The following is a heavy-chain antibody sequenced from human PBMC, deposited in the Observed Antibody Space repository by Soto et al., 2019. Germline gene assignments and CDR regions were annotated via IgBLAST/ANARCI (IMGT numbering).Heavy chain of an antibody. D-gene: IGHD2-2*01. J-gene: IGHJ5*02. CDR2: ISLYSDGA. CDR1: GYTFSNYG. V-gene: IGHV1-18*01. CDR3: ARVVPGAEAWFGP. Sequence: ASVKVSCKTSGYTFSNYGITWVRQAPGQPLEWLGWISLYSDGANYAQKFQGRASMTTDTSTTTAYMELRSLRSDDTAVYYCARVVPGAEAWFGPWGQGTLVTVSS.